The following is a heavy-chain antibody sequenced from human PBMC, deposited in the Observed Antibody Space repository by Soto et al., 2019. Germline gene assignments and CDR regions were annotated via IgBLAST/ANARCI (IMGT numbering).Heavy chain of an antibody. CDR1: GFTFSSYA. Sequence: GGSLRLSCAASGFTFSSYAMHWVRQAPGKGLEWVAVISYDGSNKYYADSVKGRFTISRDNSKNTLYLQMNSLRAEDTAVYYCARSYGATGHDSRAQRTAVPVSS. CDR3: ARSYGATGHDS. D-gene: IGHD4-17*01. CDR2: ISYDGSNK. J-gene: IGHJ1*01. V-gene: IGHV3-30-3*01.